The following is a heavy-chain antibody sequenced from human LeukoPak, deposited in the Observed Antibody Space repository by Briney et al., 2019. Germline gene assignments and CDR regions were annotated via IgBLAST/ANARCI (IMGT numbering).Heavy chain of an antibody. CDR2: IIPIFGTA. J-gene: IGHJ4*02. V-gene: IGHV1-69*13. Sequence: SVKVSCKASGGTFSSYAISWVRQAPGPGLEWMGGIIPIFGTANYAQKFQGRVTITADESTSTAYMELSSLRSEDTAVYYCARDRYSSSWYGGYYFDYWGQGTLVTVSS. CDR1: GGTFSSYA. CDR3: ARDRYSSSWYGGYYFDY. D-gene: IGHD6-13*01.